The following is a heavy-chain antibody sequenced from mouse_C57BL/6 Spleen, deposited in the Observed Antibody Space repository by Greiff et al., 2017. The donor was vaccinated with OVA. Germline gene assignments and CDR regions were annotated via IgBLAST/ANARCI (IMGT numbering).Heavy chain of an antibody. J-gene: IGHJ2*01. CDR1: GYSFTGYY. V-gene: IGHV1-42*01. D-gene: IGHD3-2*02. Sequence: EVQLQESGPELVKPGASVKISCKASGYSFTGYYMNWVKQSPEKSLEWIGEINPSTGGTTYNQKFKAKATLTVDKSSSTAYMQLKSLTSEDSAVYYCARGAAQAHDYWGQGTTLTVSS. CDR2: INPSTGGT. CDR3: ARGAAQAHDY.